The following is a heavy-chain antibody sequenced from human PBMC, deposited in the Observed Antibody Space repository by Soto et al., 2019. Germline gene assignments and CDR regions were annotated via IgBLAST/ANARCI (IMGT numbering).Heavy chain of an antibody. D-gene: IGHD4-17*01. CDR1: GFVYSGDA. CDR3: ARDSKGPGLRLLGLDY. J-gene: IGHJ4*02. V-gene: IGHV3-33*08. CDR2: IWYDGSNK. Sequence: PGGSLRHSCAVAGFVYSGDAMNWVSQAPGKGLEWVAVIWYDGSNKYYADSVKGRFTISRDNSKNTLYLQMNSLRAEDTAVYYCARDSKGPGLRLLGLDYWGRGTLVTVSS.